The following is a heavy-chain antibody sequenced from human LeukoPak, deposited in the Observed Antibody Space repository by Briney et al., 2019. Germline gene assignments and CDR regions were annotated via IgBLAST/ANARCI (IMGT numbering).Heavy chain of an antibody. CDR2: IKQDGSGK. CDR1: GFTFSSYS. J-gene: IGHJ4*02. CDR3: ARGFGEFYY. D-gene: IGHD3-10*01. Sequence: GGSLRLSCAASGFTFSSYSMNWVRQAPGKGVEWVANIKQDGSGKYYVDSVKGRFTISRDNAKNSLYLQMNSLRAEDTAVYYCARGFGEFYYWGQGTLVTVSS. V-gene: IGHV3-7*04.